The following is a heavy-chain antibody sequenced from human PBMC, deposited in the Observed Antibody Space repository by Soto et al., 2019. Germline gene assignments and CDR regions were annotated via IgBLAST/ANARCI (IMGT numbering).Heavy chain of an antibody. CDR3: ARGGTPIDY. CDR1: GYTFTNFG. Sequence: QVQLVQSGAEVKKPGASVKVSCKASGYTFTNFGISWVRQAPGQGLEWMGWISAYNGNTNYAQKFQGRVTMTTDTSTRTANMEVRSLRFDATAVYYFARGGTPIDYWGQGTLVTVSS. D-gene: IGHD3-16*01. CDR2: ISAYNGNT. J-gene: IGHJ4*02. V-gene: IGHV1-18*01.